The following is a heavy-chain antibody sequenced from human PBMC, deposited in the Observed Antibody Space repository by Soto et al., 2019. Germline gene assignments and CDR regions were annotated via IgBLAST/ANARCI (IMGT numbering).Heavy chain of an antibody. Sequence: QVQLVQSGAEVKKPGSSVKVSCKASGGTFSSYTISWVRQAPGQGLEWMGRIIPILGIANYAQKFQGRVTITADKSTSTAYMELSSLRSEDTAVYHCARGLEGRLVVYWGQGTLVTVSS. D-gene: IGHD2-8*02. CDR1: GGTFSSYT. CDR2: IIPILGIA. J-gene: IGHJ4*02. CDR3: ARGLEGRLVVY. V-gene: IGHV1-69*02.